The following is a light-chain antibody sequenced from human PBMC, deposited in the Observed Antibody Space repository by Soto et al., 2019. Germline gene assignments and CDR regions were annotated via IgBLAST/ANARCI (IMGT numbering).Light chain of an antibody. V-gene: IGKV3-20*01. J-gene: IGKJ1*01. CDR2: GAS. CDR1: QSVSSSC. Sequence: EIVLTQSPGTLSLSPGDRATLSCRASQSVSSSCLAWYQQKPGQAPRLLISGASSRATGIPDRFSGSGSGTDFTLTISRLESEDFAMYYCQQCGRSPWTFDQGTKVELK. CDR3: QQCGRSPWT.